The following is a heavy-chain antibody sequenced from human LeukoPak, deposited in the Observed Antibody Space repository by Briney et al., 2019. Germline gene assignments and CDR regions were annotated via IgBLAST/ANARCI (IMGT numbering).Heavy chain of an antibody. D-gene: IGHD2-21*01. CDR1: GFTFSSHW. CDR2: LKSDGRST. CDR3: ACGRFDP. Sequence: PGGSLRLSCAASGFTFSSHWMHWVRQAPGKGLVWVSRLKSDGRSTSYADSVKGRFTISRDNAKNTLYLQMNSLRAEDTAVYYCACGRFDPWGQGTLVTVSS. J-gene: IGHJ5*02. V-gene: IGHV3-74*01.